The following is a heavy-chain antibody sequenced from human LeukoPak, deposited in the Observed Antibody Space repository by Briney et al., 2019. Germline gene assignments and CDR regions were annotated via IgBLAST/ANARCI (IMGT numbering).Heavy chain of an antibody. CDR3: TTELDVRPNHY. CDR1: GFTFSNAW. J-gene: IGHJ4*02. V-gene: IGHV3-15*01. Sequence: PGGSLRLSCAASGFTFSNAWMSWVRQTPGKGLEWVGRINSKTDGGTTDYAAPVKGRFTISRDDSKNTLYLQMNSLKSEDTAVYYCTTELDVRPNHYWGQGTLVTVSS. D-gene: IGHD1-14*01. CDR2: INSKTDGGTT.